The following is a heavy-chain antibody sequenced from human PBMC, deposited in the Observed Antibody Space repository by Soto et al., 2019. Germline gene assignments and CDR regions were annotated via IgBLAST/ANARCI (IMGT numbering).Heavy chain of an antibody. CDR3: ARESGNDSSGYYYFDY. J-gene: IGHJ4*02. Sequence: ASVNVSCKASGGTFSSYAISWVRQAPGQGLEWMGGIIPILGIANYAQKFQGRVTITADKSTSTAYMELSSLRSEDTAVYYCARESGNDSSGYYYFDYWGQGTLVTVSS. D-gene: IGHD3-22*01. CDR2: IIPILGIA. V-gene: IGHV1-69*10. CDR1: GGTFSSYA.